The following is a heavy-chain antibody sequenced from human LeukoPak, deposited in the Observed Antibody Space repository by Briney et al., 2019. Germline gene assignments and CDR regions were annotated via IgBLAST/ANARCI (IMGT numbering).Heavy chain of an antibody. CDR2: ISYDGSNK. V-gene: IGHV3-30*18. CDR3: AKDSNLEYFDY. Sequence: PGGSLRLSCAASGFTFSSYGMHWVRQAPGKGLEWVAVISYDGSNKYSADSVRGRFTISRDNSKNTLYLQMNSLRAEDTAVYYCAKDSNLEYFDYWGQGTLVTVSS. CDR1: GFTFSSYG. D-gene: IGHD1-1*01. J-gene: IGHJ4*02.